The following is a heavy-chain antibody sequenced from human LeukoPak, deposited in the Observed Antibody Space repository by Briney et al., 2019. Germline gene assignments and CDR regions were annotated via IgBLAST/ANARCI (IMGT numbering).Heavy chain of an antibody. J-gene: IGHJ6*03. V-gene: IGHV4-4*07. CDR1: GGSISSYY. Sequence: PSETLSLTCTVSGGSISSYYWSWIRQPAGKGLEWIGRIYTSGSTNYNPSLKSRVTMSVDTSKNQFSLKLSSVTAADTAVYYCARAPATLLFGYYYYYMDVWGKGTTVTVS. D-gene: IGHD3-16*01. CDR3: ARAPATLLFGYYYYYMDV. CDR2: IYTSGST.